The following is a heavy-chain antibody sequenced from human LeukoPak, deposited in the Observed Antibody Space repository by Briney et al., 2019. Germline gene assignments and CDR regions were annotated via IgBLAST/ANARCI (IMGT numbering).Heavy chain of an antibody. CDR1: GYIFTGYY. Sequence: GASVTVSCKASGYIFTGYYMHWVRRAPGQGLEWMGWVNPNSGGANYAQNFQGRVTMTRDTSITTAYMELSSLTSDDTAVYYCARDWTIGDAFDVWGQGTMVTVSS. V-gene: IGHV1-2*02. CDR2: VNPNSGGA. J-gene: IGHJ3*01. D-gene: IGHD3/OR15-3a*01. CDR3: ARDWTIGDAFDV.